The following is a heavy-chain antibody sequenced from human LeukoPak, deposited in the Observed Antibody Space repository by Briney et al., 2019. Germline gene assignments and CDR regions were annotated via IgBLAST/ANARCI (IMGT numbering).Heavy chain of an antibody. J-gene: IGHJ4*02. CDR1: GFAFSTYG. Sequence: GGSLRLSCAASGFAFSTYGMHWVRQAPGKGLEWVAFIRYDGLNKYFADSVKGRFTISRDNSKNTLYLQMNSLKPEDTAVYYCAKEPPYQLLFGPFDYWGQGTLVTVSS. D-gene: IGHD2-2*01. CDR3: AKEPPYQLLFGPFDY. CDR2: IRYDGLNK. V-gene: IGHV3-30*02.